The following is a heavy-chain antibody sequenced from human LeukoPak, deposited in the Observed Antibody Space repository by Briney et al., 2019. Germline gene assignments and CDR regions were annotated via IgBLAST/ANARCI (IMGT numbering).Heavy chain of an antibody. CDR1: GYTFTSYV. D-gene: IGHD3-3*01. CDR3: ARVPYYDFWSGYGDY. V-gene: IGHV1-18*01. Sequence: ASVKVSCKASGYTFTSYVISWVRQAPGQGLEWMGWISAYNGNTNYAQKLQGRVTMTTDTSTSTAYMELRSLRSDDTAVYYCARVPYYDFWSGYGDYWGQGTLVTVSS. J-gene: IGHJ4*02. CDR2: ISAYNGNT.